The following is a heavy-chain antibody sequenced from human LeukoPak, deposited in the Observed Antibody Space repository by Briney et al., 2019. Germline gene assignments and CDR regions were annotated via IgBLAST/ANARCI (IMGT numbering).Heavy chain of an antibody. J-gene: IGHJ4*02. CDR2: IYSGGAT. CDR3: AKIAVAYFDY. Sequence: GWSLRLSCAASGFTVSSSNMGWVRQAPGKGLEWVSVIYSGGATYYPDSVKARFIISRDLSKNTLFLQMHDLRAEDTAVYYCAKIAVAYFDYWGQGTLVTVSS. V-gene: IGHV3-66*01. D-gene: IGHD6-19*01. CDR1: GFTVSSSN.